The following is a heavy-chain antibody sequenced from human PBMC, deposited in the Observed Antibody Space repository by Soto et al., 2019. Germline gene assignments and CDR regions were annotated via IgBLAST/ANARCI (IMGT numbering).Heavy chain of an antibody. Sequence: ASETLSLTCTVSGGSISSGGYYWSWIRQHPGKGLEWIGYIYHSGSTNYNPSLKSRVTISVDKSKNQFSLKLSSVTAADTAVYYCARLVGGATTQLYYYYGMDVWGQGTTVTVSS. CDR1: GGSISSGGYY. V-gene: IGHV4-31*03. D-gene: IGHD1-26*01. J-gene: IGHJ6*02. CDR2: IYHSGST. CDR3: ARLVGGATTQLYYYYGMDV.